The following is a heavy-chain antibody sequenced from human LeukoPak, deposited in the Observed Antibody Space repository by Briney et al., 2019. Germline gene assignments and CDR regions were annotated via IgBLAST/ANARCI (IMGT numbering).Heavy chain of an antibody. CDR1: GFTFTSSA. CDR2: IVVGSGNT. D-gene: IGHD5-18*01. Sequence: SVKVSCKASGFTFTSSAVQWVRQARGQRLEWIGWIVVGSGNTNYAQKFQERVTITRDMSTSTAYMELSSLRSEDTAVYYCAAESERGYSYGIAFGYWGQGTLVTVSS. CDR3: AAESERGYSYGIAFGY. J-gene: IGHJ4*02. V-gene: IGHV1-58*01.